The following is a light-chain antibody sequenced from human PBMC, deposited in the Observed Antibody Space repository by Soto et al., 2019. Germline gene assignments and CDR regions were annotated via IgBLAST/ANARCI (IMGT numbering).Light chain of an antibody. CDR2: DDS. V-gene: IGLV3-21*02. J-gene: IGLJ1*01. Sequence: SYELTRPPSVSVAPGQTARITCGGSNIESKSVHWYQQKPGQAPVLAVYDDSDRPSGIPERFSGSNSGNTATLTISGVEAGDEADYYCQVWDRSSDHYVFGTGTKVTVL. CDR1: NIESKS. CDR3: QVWDRSSDHYV.